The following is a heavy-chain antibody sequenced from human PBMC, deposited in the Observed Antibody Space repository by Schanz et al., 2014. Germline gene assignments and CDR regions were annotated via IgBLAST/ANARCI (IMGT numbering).Heavy chain of an antibody. V-gene: IGHV3-7*03. CDR3: AKGAVEMSTGLGGS. CDR1: GFTFGNFF. Sequence: EVQLVESGGGLVQPGGSLRLSCAASGFTFGNFFMSWVRQAPGKGLEWVANIKQDGIEKYYVDSVKGRFTISRDNAKNSLYLQMNSLRTEDTALYYCAKGAVEMSTGLGGSWGQGTLVTVSS. J-gene: IGHJ5*02. D-gene: IGHD3-16*01. CDR2: IKQDGIEK.